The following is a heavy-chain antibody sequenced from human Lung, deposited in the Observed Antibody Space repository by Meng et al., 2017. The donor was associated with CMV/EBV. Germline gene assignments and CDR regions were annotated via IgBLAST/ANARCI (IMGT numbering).Heavy chain of an antibody. CDR2: IYYSGST. J-gene: IGHJ4*02. CDR1: GGSISSSSYY. Sequence: GSXRLXCTVSGGSISSSSYYWGWIRQPPGKGLEWIGSIYYSGSTYYSPSLKSRVTISVDTSKNQFSLKLSSVTAADTAVYYCARRGYCSSTSRCPERFFDYWXQGTLVTVSS. CDR3: ARRGYCSSTSRCPERFFDY. V-gene: IGHV4-39*01. D-gene: IGHD2-2*01.